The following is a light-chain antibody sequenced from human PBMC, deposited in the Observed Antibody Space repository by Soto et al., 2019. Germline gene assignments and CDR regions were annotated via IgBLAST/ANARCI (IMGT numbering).Light chain of an antibody. V-gene: IGLV4-69*01. CDR1: SGHSSYA. CDR2: LNSDGSH. CDR3: QTWVGTGNVV. J-gene: IGLJ2*01. Sequence: QSVLTQSPSASASLGASVKVTCTLSSGHSSYAIAWHQQQPEKGPRYLMKLNSDGSHSKGDGIPDRFSGSSSGAERYLTISSLQSEDEADYYWQTWVGTGNVVFGGGTKLTVL.